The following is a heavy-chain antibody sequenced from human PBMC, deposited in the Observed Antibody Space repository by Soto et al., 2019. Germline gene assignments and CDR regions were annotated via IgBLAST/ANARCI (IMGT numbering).Heavy chain of an antibody. J-gene: IGHJ4*02. CDR1: GGSISSYY. D-gene: IGHD2-8*01. CDR3: ARGVLYPRDYFDY. Sequence: SETLSLTCTVSGGSISSYYWSWIRQPPGKGLEWIGYIYYSGSTNYNPSLKSRVTISVDTSKNQFSLKLSSVTAADTAVYYCARGVLYPRDYFDYWGQGTLVTVSS. V-gene: IGHV4-59*01. CDR2: IYYSGST.